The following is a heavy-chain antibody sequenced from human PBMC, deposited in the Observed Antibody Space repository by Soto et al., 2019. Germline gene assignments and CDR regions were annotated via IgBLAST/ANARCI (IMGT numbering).Heavy chain of an antibody. CDR3: ARDGGGSSSHYYYYGTDV. CDR1: GGTFSSYA. J-gene: IGHJ6*02. D-gene: IGHD6-6*01. Sequence: QVQLVQSGAEVKKPGSSVKVSCKASGGTFSSYAISWVRQAPGQGLEWMGGIIPIFGTANYAQKFQGRVTITADDSTSTAYMELSSLRSEDTAVYYCARDGGGSSSHYYYYGTDVWGQGTTVTVSS. CDR2: IIPIFGTA. V-gene: IGHV1-69*01.